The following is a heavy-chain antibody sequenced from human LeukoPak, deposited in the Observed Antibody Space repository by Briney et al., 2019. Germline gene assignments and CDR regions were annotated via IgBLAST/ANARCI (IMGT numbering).Heavy chain of an antibody. J-gene: IGHJ4*02. D-gene: IGHD6-19*01. V-gene: IGHV4-4*02. Sequence: PSEALSLTCAVSGGFISSSNWWGWVHQPPGKGLEWIGEIYHSGSPNYNPSLKSRVTISVDKSKNQFSLKLSSVTAADTAVYYCARLAVADTGDYWGQGTLITASS. CDR1: GGFISSSNW. CDR2: IYHSGSP. CDR3: ARLAVADTGDY.